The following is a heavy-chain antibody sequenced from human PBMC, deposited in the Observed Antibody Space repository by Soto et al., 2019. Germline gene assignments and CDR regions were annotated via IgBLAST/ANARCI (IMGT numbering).Heavy chain of an antibody. CDR1: GYTFTSYD. D-gene: IGHD3-3*01. CDR3: ARGISLRFLEWLLYGNAFDI. J-gene: IGHJ3*02. CDR2: MNPNSGNT. Sequence: GASVKVSCKASGYTFTSYDINWVRQATGQGLEWMGWMNPNSGNTGYAQKFQGRVTMTRNTSISTAYMELSSLRSEDTAVYYCARGISLRFLEWLLYGNAFDIWGQGTMVTVSS. V-gene: IGHV1-8*01.